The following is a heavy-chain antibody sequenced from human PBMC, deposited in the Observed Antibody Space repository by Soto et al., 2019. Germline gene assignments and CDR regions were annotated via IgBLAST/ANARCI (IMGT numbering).Heavy chain of an antibody. Sequence: GGSLRLSCAGSGIAFSRYWIHWVRQAPGKGLEWVSRISSDGSSTTYADSVKGRFTISRDIAKNTLYLQMNSLRAEDTAVYYCARESSGYSSYFDYWGQGTLVTVSS. V-gene: IGHV3-74*01. D-gene: IGHD5-12*01. CDR2: ISSDGSST. J-gene: IGHJ4*02. CDR1: GIAFSRYW. CDR3: ARESSGYSSYFDY.